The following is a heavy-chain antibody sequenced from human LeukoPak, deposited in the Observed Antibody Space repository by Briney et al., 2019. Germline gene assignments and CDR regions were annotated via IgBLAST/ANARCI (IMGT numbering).Heavy chain of an antibody. CDR3: ARDRGVLLWFGEPPGFDP. CDR1: GGSISSSSYY. CDR2: IYTSGST. Sequence: PSETLSLTCTVSGGSISSSSYYWSWIRQPAGKGLEWIGRIYTSGSTNYNPSLKSRVTMSVDTSKNQFSLKLSSVTAADTAVYYCARDRGVLLWFGEPPGFDPWGQGTLVTVSS. V-gene: IGHV4-61*02. J-gene: IGHJ5*02. D-gene: IGHD3-10*01.